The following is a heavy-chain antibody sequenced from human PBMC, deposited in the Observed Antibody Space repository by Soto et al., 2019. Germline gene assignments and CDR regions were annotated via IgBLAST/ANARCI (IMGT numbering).Heavy chain of an antibody. V-gene: IGHV4-61*01. CDR2: VYHTGRT. J-gene: IGHJ4*02. D-gene: IGHD3-3*01. CDR1: GGSFKGGIYS. Sequence: SETLSLTCTVSGGSFKGGIYSWNWIRQPPGKGLEWIGYVYHTGRTSYNPSLKSRVSISMDTSKNQFSLNLDSVTAADTAVYFCARDFAYFDSWGQGTLVTVSS. CDR3: ARDFAYFDS.